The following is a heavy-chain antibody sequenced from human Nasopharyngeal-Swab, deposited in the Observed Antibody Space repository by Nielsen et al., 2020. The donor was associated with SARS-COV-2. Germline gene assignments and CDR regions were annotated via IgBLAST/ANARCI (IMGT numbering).Heavy chain of an antibody. V-gene: IGHV1-2*06. CDR1: GSTFNFYY. Sequence: ASVKVSCKPSGSTFNFYYMHWVRQAPGQGLEWMGRINPNSGGTNYAQKFQGRVTMTRDTSITTAYMELSRLRSGDTAVYYCARDNFYNSSGYYSPDYWGQGTLVTVSS. D-gene: IGHD3-22*01. CDR2: INPNSGGT. J-gene: IGHJ4*02. CDR3: ARDNFYNSSGYYSPDY.